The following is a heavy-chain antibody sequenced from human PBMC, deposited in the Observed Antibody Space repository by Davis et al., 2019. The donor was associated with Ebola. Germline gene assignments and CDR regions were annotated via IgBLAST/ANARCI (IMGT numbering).Heavy chain of an antibody. V-gene: IGHV1-18*01. CDR1: GYTFTSYG. D-gene: IGHD5-18*01. Sequence: AASVKVSCKASGYTFTSYGISWVRQAPGQGLEWIGWISAYNGNTNYAQKLQGRVTMTTDTSTSTAYMELRSLRSDDTAVYYCASGSYGYFDGMDVWGQGTTVTVSS. CDR2: ISAYNGNT. J-gene: IGHJ6*02. CDR3: ASGSYGYFDGMDV.